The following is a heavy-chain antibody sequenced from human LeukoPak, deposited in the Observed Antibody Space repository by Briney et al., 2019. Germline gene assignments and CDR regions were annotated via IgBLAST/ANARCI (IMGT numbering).Heavy chain of an antibody. J-gene: IGHJ5*02. Sequence: ASVKVSCKASGYTFTSYDINWVRQATGQGLEWMGWMNPNSGNTGYAQKFQGRVTMTRNTSISTAYMELSSLRSEDTAVYYCARGVWQQLLPLRFDPWGQGTLVTVSS. D-gene: IGHD6-13*01. V-gene: IGHV1-8*01. CDR2: MNPNSGNT. CDR3: ARGVWQQLLPLRFDP. CDR1: GYTFTSYD.